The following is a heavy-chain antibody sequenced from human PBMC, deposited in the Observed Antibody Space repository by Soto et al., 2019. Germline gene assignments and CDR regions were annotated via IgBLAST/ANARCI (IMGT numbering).Heavy chain of an antibody. J-gene: IGHJ6*02. Sequence: GGSLRLSCAVSGFTFSDYYMSWIRQAPGKGLEWVSYISSRGSSIYYADSVKGRFTISRDNAKNSLYLQMNGLRAEDTAVYYCARGYYDFWSGYYISPYGMDVWGQGTTVTVSS. CDR2: ISSRGSSI. D-gene: IGHD3-3*01. CDR3: ARGYYDFWSGYYISPYGMDV. V-gene: IGHV3-11*01. CDR1: GFTFSDYY.